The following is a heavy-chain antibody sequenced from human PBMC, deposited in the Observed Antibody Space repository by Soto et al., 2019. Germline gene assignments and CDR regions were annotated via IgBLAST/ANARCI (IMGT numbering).Heavy chain of an antibody. CDR1: GFSLNTGGLG. D-gene: IGHD2-21*02. CDR2: IYWDGDK. J-gene: IGHJ6*02. CDR3: ACSRCGGDCLRSYSSPYYYGMDV. Sequence: QITLKESGPTLVKPTQTLTLTCTFSGFSLNTGGLGVGWIRQPPGKALEWLALIYWDGDKRYSTSLKSRLSITKEPSNNPVVLTMTNMDPVDTATYYCACSRCGGDCLRSYSSPYYYGMDVWGPGTTVTVSS. V-gene: IGHV2-5*02.